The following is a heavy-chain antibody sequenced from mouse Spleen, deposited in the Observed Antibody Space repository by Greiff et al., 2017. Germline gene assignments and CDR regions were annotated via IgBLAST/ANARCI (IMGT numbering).Heavy chain of an antibody. Sequence: VQLQQPGAELVKPGASVKLSCKASGYTFTSYWMHWVKQRPGQGLEWIGMIHPNSGSTNYNEKFKSKATLTVDKSSSTAYMQLSSLTSEDSAVYYCARVNYRSDWYFDVWGAGTPVTVSS. CDR1: GYTFTSYW. CDR3: ARVNYRSDWYFDV. J-gene: IGHJ1*01. CDR2: IHPNSGST. D-gene: IGHD2-14*01. V-gene: IGHV1-64*01.